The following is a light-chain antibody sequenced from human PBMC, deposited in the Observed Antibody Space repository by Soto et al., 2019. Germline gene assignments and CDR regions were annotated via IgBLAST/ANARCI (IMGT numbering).Light chain of an antibody. CDR1: QSVRTY. CDR3: LQRSDWPPIT. CDR2: DAY. J-gene: IGKJ5*01. V-gene: IGKV3-11*01. Sequence: EIVLTQSPATLSLSPGERATLSCRASQSVRTYLSWYQQKPGQAPRLIIYDAYNRATGIPARFSGSGSGTDFTLTISSLEPEDFAVYYCLQRSDWPPITFGQGTRLEIK.